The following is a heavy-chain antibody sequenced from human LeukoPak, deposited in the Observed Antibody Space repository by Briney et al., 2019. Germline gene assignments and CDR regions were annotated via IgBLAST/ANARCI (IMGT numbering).Heavy chain of an antibody. CDR2: IYYSGST. D-gene: IGHD3-22*01. CDR1: GGSISSSSYY. V-gene: IGHV4-39*01. CDR3: ASPYYDSSGYDGY. J-gene: IGHJ4*02. Sequence: SETLSLTCTASGGSISSSSYYWGWIRQPPGKGLEWIGSIYYSGSTYYNPSLKSRVTISVDTSKNQFSLKLSSVTAADTAVYYCASPYYDSSGYDGYWGQGTLVTVSS.